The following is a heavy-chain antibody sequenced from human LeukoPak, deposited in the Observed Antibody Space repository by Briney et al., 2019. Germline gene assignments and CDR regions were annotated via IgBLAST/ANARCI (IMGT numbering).Heavy chain of an antibody. D-gene: IGHD2/OR15-2a*01. CDR1: GVTVSSDY. Sequence: GGSLRLSCAASGVTVSSDYMSWVRQALGKGLEWVSVIYSDGNTYYADSVKGRFTISRHNSKNTLFLQMDSLRTEDTAIYYCASRMTFGGQGTLVTVSS. J-gene: IGHJ4*02. CDR3: ASRMTF. CDR2: IYSDGNT. V-gene: IGHV3-53*04.